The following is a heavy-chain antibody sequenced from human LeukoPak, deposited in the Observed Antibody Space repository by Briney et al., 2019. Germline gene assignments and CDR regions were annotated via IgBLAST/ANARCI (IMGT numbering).Heavy chain of an antibody. CDR2: INPNSGGT. CDR1: GYTFTGYY. CDR3: AREADFLWFGTMDV. V-gene: IGHV1-2*02. Sequence: ASVKVSCKASGYTFTGYYMHWVRQAPGQGLEWMGWINPNSGGTNYAQKFQGRVTMTRDTSISTAYMELSRLRSDDTAVYYCAREADFLWFGTMDVWGQGTTVTVSS. J-gene: IGHJ6*02. D-gene: IGHD3-10*01.